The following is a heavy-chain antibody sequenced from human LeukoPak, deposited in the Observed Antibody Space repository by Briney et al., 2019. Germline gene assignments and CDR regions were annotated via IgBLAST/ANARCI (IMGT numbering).Heavy chain of an antibody. CDR3: ARLGIVRQLDFYYYGMDV. CDR2: VYYSGST. CDR1: GVSINSHC. V-gene: IGHV4-59*08. D-gene: IGHD6-13*01. J-gene: IGHJ6*02. Sequence: SETLSLTCTVSGVSINSHCWSWIRQPPGKGLEWIRYVYYSGSTNYNPSLKSRVTISVDTSKSQFSLKLSSVTAADTAVYYCARLGIVRQLDFYYYGMDVWGQGTTVTVSS.